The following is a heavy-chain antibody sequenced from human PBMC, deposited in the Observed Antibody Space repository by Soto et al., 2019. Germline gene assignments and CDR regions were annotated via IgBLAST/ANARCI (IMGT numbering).Heavy chain of an antibody. CDR1: GGSFSGYY. CDR2: INHSGST. Sequence: SETLSLTCAVYGGSFSGYYWSWIRQPPGKGLEWIGEINHSGSTNYNPSLKSRVTISVDTVRNQFSLKLSSVTAADTAGYYCARASSWNYYGSGSHRPRYNWFDPWGQGTLVTVSS. CDR3: ARASSWNYYGSGSHRPRYNWFDP. J-gene: IGHJ5*02. V-gene: IGHV4-34*01. D-gene: IGHD3-10*01.